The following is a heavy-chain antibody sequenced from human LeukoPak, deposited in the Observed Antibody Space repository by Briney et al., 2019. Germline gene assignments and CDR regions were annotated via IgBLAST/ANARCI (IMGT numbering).Heavy chain of an antibody. CDR3: ARIGISARGTNFHH. CDR2: ISSNSADT. CDR1: GYSFIDYY. V-gene: IGHV1-2*02. Sequence: ASVKVSCKTSGYSFIDYYIHWVRQAPGQGLEWMGWISSNSADTNYAQNFQGRVTMTRDTSISTAYMELSRLRSDDTALYYCARIGISARGTNFHHWGQGTLVTVSS. J-gene: IGHJ1*01. D-gene: IGHD6-13*01.